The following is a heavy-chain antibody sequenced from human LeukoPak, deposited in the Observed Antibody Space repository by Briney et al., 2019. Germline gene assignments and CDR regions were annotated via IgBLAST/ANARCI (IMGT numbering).Heavy chain of an antibody. V-gene: IGHV1-2*02. Sequence: ASVKVSCKASGYTFTGYYMHWVRQAPGQGLEWMGWINPNSGGTNYAQRFQGGVTMTRDTSISTAYMELSRLRSDDTAVYYCARGYCSSTSCYIPFWFDPWGQGTLVTVSS. CDR3: ARGYCSSTSCYIPFWFDP. CDR2: INPNSGGT. J-gene: IGHJ5*02. D-gene: IGHD2-2*02. CDR1: GYTFTGYY.